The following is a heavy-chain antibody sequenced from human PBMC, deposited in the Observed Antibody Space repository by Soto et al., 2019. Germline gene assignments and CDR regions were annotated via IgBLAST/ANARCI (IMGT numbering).Heavy chain of an antibody. J-gene: IGHJ6*03. CDR2: IIPIFGIA. D-gene: IGHD5-12*01. CDR1: GGTFSSYA. V-gene: IGHV1-69*10. CDR3: ARGGGSGYDFRYYYMDV. Sequence: ASVKVSCKASGGTFSSYAISWVRQAPGQGLEWMGGIIPIFGIANYAQKFQGRVTITADKSTSTAYMELSSLRSEDTAVYYCARGGGSGYDFRYYYMDVWGKGTTVTVSS.